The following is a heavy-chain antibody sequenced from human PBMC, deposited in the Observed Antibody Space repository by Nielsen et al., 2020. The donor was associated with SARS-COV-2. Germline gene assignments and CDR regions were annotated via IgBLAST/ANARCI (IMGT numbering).Heavy chain of an antibody. CDR3: ARRDSHSTTWYFDS. Sequence: GGSLRLSCAASGFTFSSYAMSWVRHSPGKGLEWVSYISGNGAYTNYADSVKGRFTISRDNTKNSLFLQMNSLRAEDAAVYYCARRDSHSTTWYFDSWGQGTLVTV. J-gene: IGHJ4*02. CDR2: ISGNGAYT. D-gene: IGHD6-13*01. CDR1: GFTFSSYA. V-gene: IGHV3-23*01.